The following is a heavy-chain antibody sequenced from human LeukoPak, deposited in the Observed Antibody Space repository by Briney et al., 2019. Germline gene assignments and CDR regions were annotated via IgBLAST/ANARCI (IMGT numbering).Heavy chain of an antibody. D-gene: IGHD3-10*01. CDR2: ISAYNGNT. CDR3: ASDEAVRVRDYYYYGMDV. Sequence: ASVKVSCKASGYIFTSYGISWVRQAPGQGLEWMGWISAYNGNTNYAQKLQGRVTMTTDTSTSTAYMELRSLRSDDTAVYYCASDEAVRVRDYYYYGMDVWGQGTTVTVSS. V-gene: IGHV1-18*01. J-gene: IGHJ6*02. CDR1: GYIFTSYG.